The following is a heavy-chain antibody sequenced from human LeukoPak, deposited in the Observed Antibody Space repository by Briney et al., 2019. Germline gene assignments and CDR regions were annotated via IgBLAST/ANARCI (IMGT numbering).Heavy chain of an antibody. CDR1: GFTFSSYS. Sequence: GGSLRLSCAASGFTFSSYSMNWVRQAPGKGLEWVSSISSSSSYIYYADSVKGRFTISRDNAKNSLYLQMNSLRAEDTAVYYCARDRFITMVREPNWFDPWGQGTLVTVSS. CDR3: ARDRFITMVREPNWFDP. V-gene: IGHV3-21*01. CDR2: ISSSSSYI. D-gene: IGHD3-10*01. J-gene: IGHJ5*02.